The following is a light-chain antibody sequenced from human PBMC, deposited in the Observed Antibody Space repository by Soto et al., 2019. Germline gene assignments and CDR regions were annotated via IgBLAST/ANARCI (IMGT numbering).Light chain of an antibody. Sequence: EIVLTQSPGTLSLSPGERATLSCRASQSVSTNLAWYQQRPGQAPRLLIYGASARATGIPARFSGSGSGTDFTLTISRLEPEDFAVYYCQQYGSSITFGQGTRLEIK. CDR3: QQYGSSIT. V-gene: IGKV3-20*01. CDR2: GAS. J-gene: IGKJ5*01. CDR1: QSVSTN.